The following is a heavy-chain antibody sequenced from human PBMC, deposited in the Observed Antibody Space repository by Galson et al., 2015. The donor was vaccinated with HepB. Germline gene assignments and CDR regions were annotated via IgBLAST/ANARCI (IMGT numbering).Heavy chain of an antibody. CDR1: GFTFSSYA. CDR3: AKIALTVITRYFDL. V-gene: IGHV3-23*01. Sequence: SLRLSCAASGFTFSSYAMSWVRQAPGKGLEWVSSISDSGGATYYADSVKGRFTISRDNSKNTLYLQMNSLRADDTAVYYCAKIALTVITRYFDLWGRGTLVTVSS. D-gene: IGHD3-22*01. CDR2: ISDSGGAT. J-gene: IGHJ2*01.